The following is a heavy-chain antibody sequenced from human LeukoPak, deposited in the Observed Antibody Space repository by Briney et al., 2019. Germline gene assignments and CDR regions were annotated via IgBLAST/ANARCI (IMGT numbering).Heavy chain of an antibody. J-gene: IGHJ4*02. CDR3: AKNIGGFDY. D-gene: IGHD4-23*01. CDR1: GFSFSSYG. CDR2: FSASDGSR. V-gene: IGHV3-23*01. Sequence: GGTLRLSCEAPGFSFSSYGMSWVRQAPGGGLEWVSGFSASDGSRYYADSVKGRFTISRDNSKNTLYLQMNSLRAEDTAVYYCAKNIGGFDYWGQGTLVTVSS.